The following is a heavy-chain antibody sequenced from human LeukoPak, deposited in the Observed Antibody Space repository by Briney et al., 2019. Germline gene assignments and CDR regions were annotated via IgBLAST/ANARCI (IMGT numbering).Heavy chain of an antibody. D-gene: IGHD1-1*01. CDR3: VKDNSNWYWYFDL. Sequence: GGSLRLSCAASGFTFNNYAMIWVRQAPGKGLEWVSVISGSGNNTYYADSVKGRFTISRDNSKNTLYLQMNSLRAEDTAVYHGVKDNSNWYWYFDLWGRGTLVTVSS. CDR2: ISGSGNNT. CDR1: GFTFNNYA. V-gene: IGHV3-23*01. J-gene: IGHJ2*01.